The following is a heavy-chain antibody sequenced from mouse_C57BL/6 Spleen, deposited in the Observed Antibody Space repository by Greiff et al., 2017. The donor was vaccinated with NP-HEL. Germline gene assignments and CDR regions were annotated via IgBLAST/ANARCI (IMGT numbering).Heavy chain of an antibody. Sequence: QVQLQQSGTELVKPGASVKLSCKASGYTFTSYWMHWVKQRPGQGLEWIGNINPSNGGTNYNEKFKSKATLTVDKSSSTAYMQLSSLTSEDPAVYYCATSTMITEGLAYWGQGTLVTVSA. CDR2: INPSNGGT. CDR3: ATSTMITEGLAY. V-gene: IGHV1-53*01. J-gene: IGHJ3*01. CDR1: GYTFTSYW. D-gene: IGHD2-4*01.